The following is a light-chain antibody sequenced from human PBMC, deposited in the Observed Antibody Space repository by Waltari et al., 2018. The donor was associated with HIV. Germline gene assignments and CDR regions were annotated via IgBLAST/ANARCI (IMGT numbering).Light chain of an antibody. CDR1: SLRRYY. CDR3: HSRDSSGYHVV. Sequence: SSELTQDPSVSVALGPTVRITSLGHSLRRYYAPWYQQKSGQAPVVVFFGRNNRPSGIPDRFSGSSSGNTASLTITGAQAEEEADYYCHSRDSSGYHVVFDGGTKVTVL. J-gene: IGLJ2*01. V-gene: IGLV3-19*01. CDR2: GRN.